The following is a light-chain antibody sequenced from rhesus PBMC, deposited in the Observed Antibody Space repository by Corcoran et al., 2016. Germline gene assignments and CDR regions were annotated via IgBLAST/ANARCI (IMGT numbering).Light chain of an antibody. CDR2: YND. CDR3: AAWDDTLSGLV. J-gene: IGLJ6*01. Sequence: HSVLTQPPSASEAARKSVPISCSGSSSNIGSSSVSWYQQLPETAPKLLIYYNDRRASGVSVRFSGSKSGTSASLAISGLQTEDEAEYYCAAWDDTLSGLVFGSGTKLTVL. V-gene: IGLV1-60*01. CDR1: SSNIGSSS.